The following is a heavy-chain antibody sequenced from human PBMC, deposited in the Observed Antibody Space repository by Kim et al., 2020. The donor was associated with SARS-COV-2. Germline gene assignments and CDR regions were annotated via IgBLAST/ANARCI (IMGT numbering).Heavy chain of an antibody. V-gene: IGHV1-69*13. CDR2: IIPIFGTA. CDR1: GGTFSSYA. CDR3: ARKKGARLESVVAGYGMDV. D-gene: IGHD6-6*01. J-gene: IGHJ6*01. Sequence: SVKVSCKASGGTFSSYAISWVRQAPGPGLEWMGGIIPIFGTANYAQKFQGRVTITADESTSTAYMELSSRRSEDTAVYYCARKKGARLESVVAGYGMDVWGQETTVAVSS.